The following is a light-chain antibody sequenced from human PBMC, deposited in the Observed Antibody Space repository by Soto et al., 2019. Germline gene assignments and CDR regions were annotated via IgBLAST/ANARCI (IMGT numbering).Light chain of an antibody. CDR1: QSVSSD. V-gene: IGKV3-15*01. CDR3: QQYYDWPLT. CDR2: GAS. Sequence: EIVMTQSPGTLSVSPGERAILSCRASQSVSSDLAWYRQKPGQAPRLLIYGASTRAAGIPARISASGSGTEFTLIISNLQSEDCAVYFCQQYYDWPLTFGPGTKVDIK. J-gene: IGKJ3*01.